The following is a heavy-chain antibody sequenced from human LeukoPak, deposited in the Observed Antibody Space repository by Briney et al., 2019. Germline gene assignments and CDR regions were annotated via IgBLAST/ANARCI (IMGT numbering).Heavy chain of an antibody. CDR1: GFTFSSYA. CDR2: ISGSGGST. V-gene: IGHV3-23*01. CDR3: AKDRIAAAGSDY. J-gene: IGHJ4*02. D-gene: IGHD6-13*01. Sequence: GGSLRLSCAASGFTFSSYAMSWDRQAPGKGLEWVSAISGSGGSTYYADSVKGWFTISRDNSKNTLYPQMNSLRAEDTAVYYCAKDRIAAAGSDYWGQGTLVTVSS.